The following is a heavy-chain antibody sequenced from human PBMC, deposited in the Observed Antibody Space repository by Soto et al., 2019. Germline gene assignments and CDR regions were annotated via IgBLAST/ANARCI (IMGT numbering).Heavy chain of an antibody. J-gene: IGHJ4*02. V-gene: IGHV4-34*01. CDR1: GGSFSGYY. Sequence: QVQLQQWGAGLLKPSETLSLTCAVYGGSFSGYYWSWIRQPPGKGLEWIGEINHSGSTNYNPSLKSRVTISVDTSKNQFSLKLSSETAADTAVYYCARGRNLIVVVRPTYFDYWGQGTLVTVSS. CDR3: ARGRNLIVVVRPTYFDY. D-gene: IGHD3-22*01. CDR2: INHSGST.